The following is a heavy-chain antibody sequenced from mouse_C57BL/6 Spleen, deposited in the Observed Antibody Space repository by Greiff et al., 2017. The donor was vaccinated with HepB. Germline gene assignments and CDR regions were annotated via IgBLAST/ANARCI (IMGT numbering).Heavy chain of an antibody. CDR1: GYSFTDYN. D-gene: IGHD2-3*01. Sequence: VHVKQSGPELVKPGASVKISCKASGYSFTDYNMNWVKQSNGKSLEWIGVINPNYGTTSYNQKFKGKATLTVDQSSSTAYMQLNSLTSEDSAVYYCARSGYYVHFFDYWGQGTTLTVSS. CDR2: INPNYGTT. V-gene: IGHV1-39*01. CDR3: ARSGYYVHFFDY. J-gene: IGHJ2*01.